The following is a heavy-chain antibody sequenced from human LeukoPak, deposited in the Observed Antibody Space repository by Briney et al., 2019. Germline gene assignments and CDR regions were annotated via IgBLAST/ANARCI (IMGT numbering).Heavy chain of an antibody. J-gene: IGHJ3*02. CDR1: GFTVSSNY. CDR3: AVGIVGATTAFNI. CDR2: IYSGGST. V-gene: IGHV3-53*01. Sequence: GGSLRLSCAASGFTVSSNYMSWVRQAPGKGLEWVSVIYSGGSTYYADSVKGRFTISRDNSKNTLYLQMNSLRAEDTAVYYCAVGIVGATTAFNIWGQGTMVTVSS. D-gene: IGHD1-26*01.